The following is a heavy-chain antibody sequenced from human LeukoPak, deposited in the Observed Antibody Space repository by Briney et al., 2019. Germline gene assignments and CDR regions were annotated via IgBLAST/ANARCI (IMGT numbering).Heavy chain of an antibody. Sequence: GASVKVSCKASGYTFTSYDINWVRQATGQGLEWVGWMNPNSGNTGYAQKFQGRVTITRNTSISTAYMELSSLRSEDTAVYYCARGRGKLELYYFDYWGQGTLVTVSS. V-gene: IGHV1-8*03. CDR3: ARGRGKLELYYFDY. CDR2: MNPNSGNT. CDR1: GYTFTSYD. J-gene: IGHJ4*02. D-gene: IGHD1-7*01.